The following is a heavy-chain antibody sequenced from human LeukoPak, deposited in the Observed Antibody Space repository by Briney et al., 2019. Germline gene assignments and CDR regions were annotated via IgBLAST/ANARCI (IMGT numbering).Heavy chain of an antibody. Sequence: GASVKVSCKASGYTFTSYAMNWVRQAPGQGLEWMGGIIPIFGTANYAQKFQGRVTITADESTSTAYMELSSLRSEDTAVYYCARVPYYYGSGSYYSYGMDVWGQGTTVTVSS. V-gene: IGHV1-69*13. D-gene: IGHD3-10*01. CDR3: ARVPYYYGSGSYYSYGMDV. CDR2: IIPIFGTA. J-gene: IGHJ6*02. CDR1: GYTFTSYA.